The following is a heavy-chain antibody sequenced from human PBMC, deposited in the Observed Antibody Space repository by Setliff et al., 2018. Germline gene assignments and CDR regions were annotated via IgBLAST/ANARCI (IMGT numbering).Heavy chain of an antibody. CDR2: IWYDGNRR. CDR3: GRDDDTTSHNSTLNF. V-gene: IGHV3-33*08. Sequence: GGSLRLSCVASGFTFSNHGMLWVRQAPGKGLEWVALIWYDGNRRFYADSVKGRFTVSRDLSMDTVFLQMDSLRAEDTALYYCGRDDDTTSHNSTLNFWGQGTMVTVSS. D-gene: IGHD1-1*01. CDR1: GFTFSNHG. J-gene: IGHJ3*01.